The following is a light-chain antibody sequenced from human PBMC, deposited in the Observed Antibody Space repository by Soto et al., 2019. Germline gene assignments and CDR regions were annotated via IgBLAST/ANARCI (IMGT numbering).Light chain of an antibody. CDR1: QSVSSSY. CDR3: LQYDSSPWT. Sequence: EIVLTQSPGTLSLFPGERATLSCRASQSVSSSYLAWYQQKPGQAPRLLIYGASSKATGIPDRFSGSGSGTDFTLTISRLEPEDFAVYYCLQYDSSPWTFGQGTKVEIK. CDR2: GAS. J-gene: IGKJ1*01. V-gene: IGKV3-20*01.